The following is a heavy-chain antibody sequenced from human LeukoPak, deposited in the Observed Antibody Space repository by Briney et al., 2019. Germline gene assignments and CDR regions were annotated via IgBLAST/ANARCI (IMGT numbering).Heavy chain of an antibody. D-gene: IGHD3-16*01. J-gene: IGHJ4*02. CDR3: ARGPYDGTFYFDS. V-gene: IGHV1-69*04. Sequence: GASVKFSCKISGGTFVSYGISWVRQARGQGLEWMGRTIPIRGMTNYAQKFQGRVTITADTSTSTAYMELSSLTSEDTAVYFCARGPYDGTFYFDSWGQGTLVIVSS. CDR2: TIPIRGMT. CDR1: GGTFVSYG.